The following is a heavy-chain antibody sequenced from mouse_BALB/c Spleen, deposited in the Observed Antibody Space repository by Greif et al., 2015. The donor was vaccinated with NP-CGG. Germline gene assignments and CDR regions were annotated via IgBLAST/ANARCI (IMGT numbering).Heavy chain of an antibody. D-gene: IGHD2-4*01. CDR1: GYTFTDYE. J-gene: IGHJ2*01. CDR2: IDPETGGT. CDR3: TRSTMITGSDY. V-gene: IGHV1-15*01. Sequence: QVQLQQSGAELVRPGASVTLSCKASGYTFTDYEMHWVKQTPVHGLEWIGAIDPETGGTAYNQKFKGKATLTADKFSSTAYMELRSLTSEDSAVYYCTRSTMITGSDYWGQGTTLTVSS.